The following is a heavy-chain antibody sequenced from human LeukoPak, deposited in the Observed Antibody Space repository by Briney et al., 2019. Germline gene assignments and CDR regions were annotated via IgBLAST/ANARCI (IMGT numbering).Heavy chain of an antibody. Sequence: PGGSLRLSCAASGFTFSSYGMHWVRQAPGKGLEWVAVIWYDGSNKYYADSVKGRFTISRDNSKNTLYLQMNSLRAEDTAVYHCAKDYGSGSSYYYMDVWGKGTTVTVSS. V-gene: IGHV3-33*06. CDR1: GFTFSSYG. CDR3: AKDYGSGSSYYYMDV. J-gene: IGHJ6*03. D-gene: IGHD3-10*01. CDR2: IWYDGSNK.